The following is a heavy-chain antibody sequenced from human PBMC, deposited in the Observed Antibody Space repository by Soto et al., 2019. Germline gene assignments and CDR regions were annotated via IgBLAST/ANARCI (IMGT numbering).Heavy chain of an antibody. J-gene: IGHJ5*02. CDR3: ARADSTIFGEGGPVDP. V-gene: IGHV1-69*02. Sequence: ASVKVSCKASGGTFSSYTISWVRQAPGQGLEWMGRIIPILGIANYAQKFQGRVTITADESTSTAYMELSSLRSEDTAVYYCARADSTIFGEGGPVDPWGQGTLVTVSS. CDR2: IIPILGIA. D-gene: IGHD3-3*01. CDR1: GGTFSSYT.